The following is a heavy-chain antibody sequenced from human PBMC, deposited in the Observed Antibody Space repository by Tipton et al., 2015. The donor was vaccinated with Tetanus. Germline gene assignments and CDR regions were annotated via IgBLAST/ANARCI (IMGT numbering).Heavy chain of an antibody. Sequence: TLSLTCTASGGSISSYYWSWIRQPAGKGLEWIGRIYTSGSTNYNPSLKSRVTMSVDTSKNQFSLKLSSVTAADTAVYYCARDPLLGPQYSGYDWGDDYYGMDVWGQGTTVTVSS. CDR2: IYTSGST. V-gene: IGHV4-4*07. J-gene: IGHJ6*02. D-gene: IGHD5-12*01. CDR1: GGSISSYY. CDR3: ARDPLLGPQYSGYDWGDDYYGMDV.